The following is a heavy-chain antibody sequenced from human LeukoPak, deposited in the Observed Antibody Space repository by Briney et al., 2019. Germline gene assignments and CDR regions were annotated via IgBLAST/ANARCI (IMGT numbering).Heavy chain of an antibody. D-gene: IGHD2-2*01. J-gene: IGHJ6*03. CDR1: GGPISSYY. CDR3: ARVCYGRGYYYYYMDV. CDR2: IYYSGST. Sequence: SETLSLTXTVSGGPISSYYWSWIRQPPGKGLEWIGYIYYSGSTNYNPSLKSRVTISVDTSKNQFSLKLSSVTAADTAVYYCARVCYGRGYYYYYMDVWGKGTTVTVSS. V-gene: IGHV4-59*01.